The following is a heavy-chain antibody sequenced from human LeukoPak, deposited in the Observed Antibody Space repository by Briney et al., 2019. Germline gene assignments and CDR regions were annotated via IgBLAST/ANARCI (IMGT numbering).Heavy chain of an antibody. D-gene: IGHD2-2*01. J-gene: IGHJ6*02. Sequence: GGSLRLSCAASGFTFSSYGMHWVHQAPGKGLEWVAVISYDGSNKYYADSVKGRFTISRDNSKNTLYLQMNSLRAEDTAVYYCAKDLCSSTSCYIYYYYCMDVWCQGTTVTVSS. V-gene: IGHV3-30*18. CDR2: ISYDGSNK. CDR1: GFTFSSYG. CDR3: AKDLCSSTSCYIYYYYCMDV.